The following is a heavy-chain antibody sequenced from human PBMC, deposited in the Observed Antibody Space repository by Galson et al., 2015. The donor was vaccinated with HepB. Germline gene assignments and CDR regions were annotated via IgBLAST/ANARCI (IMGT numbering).Heavy chain of an antibody. V-gene: IGHV6-1*01. Sequence: CAISGDSVSSHSAAWNWIRQSPSRGLEWLGRTYYRSKWYNDYAVSVKSRITINPDTSKNPFSLQLNSVTPEDTAVYYCARDSVQLARVGYFGYWGQGTLVTVSS. CDR1: GDSVSSHSAA. J-gene: IGHJ4*02. CDR3: ARDSVQLARVGYFGY. D-gene: IGHD6-6*01. CDR2: TYYRSKWYN.